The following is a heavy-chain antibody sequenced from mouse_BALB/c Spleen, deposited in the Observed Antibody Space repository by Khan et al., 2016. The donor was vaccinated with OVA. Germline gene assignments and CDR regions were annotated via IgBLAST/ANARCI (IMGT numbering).Heavy chain of an antibody. Sequence: LQQSGAGLVRPGVSVKISCKGSGYTFTDFAMHWVKQSHAKSLEWIGVISTYYGDVTYNQNFKDKATMTVDRSSSTAYMELARLTSEDSGIFYCVRGSGNSRFAYWGQGTLVTVSA. D-gene: IGHD1-3*01. V-gene: IGHV1S137*01. J-gene: IGHJ3*01. CDR2: ISTYYGDV. CDR3: VRGSGNSRFAY. CDR1: GYTFTDFA.